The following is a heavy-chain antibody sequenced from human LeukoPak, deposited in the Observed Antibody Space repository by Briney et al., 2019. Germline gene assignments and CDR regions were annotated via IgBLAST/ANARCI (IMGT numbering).Heavy chain of an antibody. CDR2: FGGSDGTT. V-gene: IGHV3-23*01. CDR3: ASRYSSIWYFDY. CDR1: GFTFSKYA. J-gene: IGHJ4*02. Sequence: GGSLRLSCAASGFTFSKYAMSWVRQAPGKGLEWVSAFGGSDGTTYYADSVKGRFTISRDSSRNTLYLQMNSLRADDTAVYYCASRYSSIWYFDYWGQGTLVTVSS. D-gene: IGHD6-13*01.